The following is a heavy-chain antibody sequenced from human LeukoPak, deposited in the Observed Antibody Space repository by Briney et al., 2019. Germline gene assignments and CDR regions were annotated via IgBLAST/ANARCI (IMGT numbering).Heavy chain of an antibody. D-gene: IGHD2-15*01. J-gene: IGHJ4*02. V-gene: IGHV4-39*01. Sequence: SETLSLTCTVSGGSISSSSYYWGWIRQPPGKGLEWIGSIYYSGSTYYNPSLKSRVTISVDTSKNQFSLKLSSVTAADPAVYYCARLPYCSGGSCYCDDWGQGTLVTVSS. CDR3: ARLPYCSGGSCYCDD. CDR1: GGSISSSSYY. CDR2: IYYSGST.